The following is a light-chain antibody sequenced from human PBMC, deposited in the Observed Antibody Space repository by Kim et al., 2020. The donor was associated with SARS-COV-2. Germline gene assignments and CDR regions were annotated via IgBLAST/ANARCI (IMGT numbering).Light chain of an antibody. Sequence: SYELTQPPSVSVSPGQTASITCSGDKLGDKYASCYQQKPGQSPVLVIFQDTKRPSGIPERFSGSNSGNTATLTISGTQAMDEADYYCQAWDSSSGVFGGGTQLTVL. CDR2: QDT. V-gene: IGLV3-1*01. CDR1: KLGDKY. CDR3: QAWDSSSGV. J-gene: IGLJ2*01.